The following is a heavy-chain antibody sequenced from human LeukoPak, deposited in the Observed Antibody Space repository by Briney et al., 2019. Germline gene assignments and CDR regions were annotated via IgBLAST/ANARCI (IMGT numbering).Heavy chain of an antibody. CDR1: GYTFTGYY. CDR2: INPNSGGT. V-gene: IGHV1-2*02. D-gene: IGHD1-1*01. J-gene: IGHJ3*02. Sequence: ASVKVSCKASGYTFTGYYMHWVRQAPRQGLEWMGWINPNSGGTNYAQKFQGRVTMTRDTSISTAYMELSRLRSDDTAVYYCARTKKVQLERRQAAFDIWGQGTMVTVSS. CDR3: ARTKKVQLERRQAAFDI.